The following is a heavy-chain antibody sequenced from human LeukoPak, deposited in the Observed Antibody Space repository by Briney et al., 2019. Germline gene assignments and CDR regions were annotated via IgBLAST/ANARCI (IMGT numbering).Heavy chain of an antibody. V-gene: IGHV4-34*01. J-gene: IGHJ6*02. CDR3: ARGLCDLLLLDG. CDR1: GGSFSGYY. Sequence: PSETLSLTCAVYGGSFSGYYWSWIRQPPGKGLEWIGEINHSGSTNYNPSLKSRVTISVDTTKNQFALKLSSVTAADTAVYYCARGLCDLLLLDGWGQGTTVTVSS. D-gene: IGHD3-10*01. CDR2: INHSGST.